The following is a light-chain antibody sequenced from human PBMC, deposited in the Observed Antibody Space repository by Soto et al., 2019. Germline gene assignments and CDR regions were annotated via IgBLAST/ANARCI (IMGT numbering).Light chain of an antibody. Sequence: SVLTLPPSVSGAPGQRVTISCTGRSSNIGAGYDVHWYQQLPGTAPKRLIYGNSNRPSGVPDRFSGSKSGTSASLAITGLQAEDEADYYCQSYDSSLSGFVVFGGGTQLTV. V-gene: IGLV1-40*01. CDR3: QSYDSSLSGFVV. J-gene: IGLJ2*01. CDR1: SSNIGAGYD. CDR2: GNS.